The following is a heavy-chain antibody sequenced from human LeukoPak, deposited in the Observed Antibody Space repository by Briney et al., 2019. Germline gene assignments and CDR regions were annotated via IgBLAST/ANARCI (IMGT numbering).Heavy chain of an antibody. V-gene: IGHV3-7*03. Sequence: GGSLRLSCAASGFTLSNYWMNWVRQAPGKGLEWVANIKPDGGETYYVDSVKGRFTISRDNAKNSLYLQMNSLRAEDTAVYYCAKESDIAVAGLNFDYWGQGTLVTVSS. J-gene: IGHJ4*02. CDR3: AKESDIAVAGLNFDY. D-gene: IGHD6-19*01. CDR2: IKPDGGET. CDR1: GFTLSNYW.